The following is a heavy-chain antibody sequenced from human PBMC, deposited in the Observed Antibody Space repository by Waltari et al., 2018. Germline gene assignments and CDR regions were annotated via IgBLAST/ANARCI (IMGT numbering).Heavy chain of an antibody. CDR2: ISYDGSNK. Sequence: QVQLVESGGGVVQPGRSLRLSCAASGFTFSNYGLHCVRQAPGKGLEWVAVISYDGSNKYYADSVKGRFTISRDNSKNTLYLQMNSLRAEDTAVYYCAKDLYYYDSSDYYFPLDYWGQGTLVTVSS. D-gene: IGHD3-22*01. V-gene: IGHV3-30*18. CDR3: AKDLYYYDSSDYYFPLDY. CDR1: GFTFSNYG. J-gene: IGHJ4*02.